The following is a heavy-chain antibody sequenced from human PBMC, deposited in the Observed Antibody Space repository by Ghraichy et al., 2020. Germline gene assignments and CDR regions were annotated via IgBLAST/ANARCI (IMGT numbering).Heavy chain of an antibody. CDR3: ARDGIVPAAIPGDYYYYYGMDV. D-gene: IGHD2-2*02. CDR1: GFAFDDYG. Sequence: GGSLRLSCAASGFAFDDYGMSWVRQAPGKGLEWVANIKQDGSEKYYVDSVKGRFTISRDNAKNSLYLQMNSLRAEDTAVYYCARDGIVPAAIPGDYYYYYGMDVWGQGTTVTVSS. J-gene: IGHJ6*02. CDR2: IKQDGSEK. V-gene: IGHV3-7*01.